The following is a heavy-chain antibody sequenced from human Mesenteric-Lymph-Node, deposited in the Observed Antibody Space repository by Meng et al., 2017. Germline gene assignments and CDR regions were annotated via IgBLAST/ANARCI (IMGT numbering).Heavy chain of an antibody. V-gene: IGHV3-72*01. CDR1: EFTFSDHY. D-gene: IGHD2-15*01. CDR2: IRKKANSYTT. Sequence: GESLKISCAASEFTFSDHYMDWVRQAPGKGLEWVGRIRKKANSYTTEYAASVKGRFTNSRDDSKNSLYLQMSSLKTEDTAVYYCARDNGYCSGGSCYYPNFDYWGQGTLVTVSS. J-gene: IGHJ4*02. CDR3: ARDNGYCSGGSCYYPNFDY.